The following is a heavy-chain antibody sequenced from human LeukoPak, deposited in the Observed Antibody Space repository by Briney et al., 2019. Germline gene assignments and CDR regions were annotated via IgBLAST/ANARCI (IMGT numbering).Heavy chain of an antibody. D-gene: IGHD6-6*01. CDR3: ARLYSSSDV. J-gene: IGHJ6*04. V-gene: IGHV3-23*01. Sequence: PGGSLRLSCAASGFTFSSHGMTWVRQAPGKGLEWVSAITGSGDGTYYADSVKGRFTISRDNSKNTLYLQMNSLRAEDTAVYYCARLYSSSDVWGKRTTVTVSS. CDR1: GFTFSSHG. CDR2: ITGSGDGT.